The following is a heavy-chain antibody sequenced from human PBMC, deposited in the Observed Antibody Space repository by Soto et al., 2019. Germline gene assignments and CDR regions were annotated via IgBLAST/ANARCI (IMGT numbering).Heavy chain of an antibody. CDR3: ASGTEVSPSWDV. CDR1: GGSICSGGYY. J-gene: IGHJ6*02. Sequence: TLSLTCTVSGGSICSGGYYWSWIRQHPGKGLEWIGYIYYSGSTYYNPSLKSRVTISVDTSKNQFSLKLSSVTAADTAVYCCASGTEVSPSWDVWGQGTTVTVSS. V-gene: IGHV4-31*03. D-gene: IGHD1-26*01. CDR2: IYYSGST.